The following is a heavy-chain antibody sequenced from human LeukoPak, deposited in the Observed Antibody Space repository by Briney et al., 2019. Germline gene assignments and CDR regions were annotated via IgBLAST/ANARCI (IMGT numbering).Heavy chain of an antibody. V-gene: IGHV1-69*05. CDR3: ARDDQAYDSSGYRAFDI. CDR1: EYTFTGYY. J-gene: IGHJ3*02. Sequence: SVKVSCKASEYTFTGYYMHWVRQAPGQGLEWMGRIIPIFGTANYAQKFQGRVTITTDESTSTAYMELSSLRSEDTAVYYCARDDQAYDSSGYRAFDIWGQGTMVTVSS. D-gene: IGHD3-22*01. CDR2: IIPIFGTA.